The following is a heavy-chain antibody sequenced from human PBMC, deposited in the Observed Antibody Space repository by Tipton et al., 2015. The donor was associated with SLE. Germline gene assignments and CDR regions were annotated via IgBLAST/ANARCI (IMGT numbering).Heavy chain of an antibody. CDR1: GYTFTSYA. Sequence: QSGPEVKKPGASVKVSCKASGYTFTSYAMHWVRQAPGQRLEWMGWINAGNGNTKYSQKFQGRVTITRDTSASTAYMELSSLRSEDTAVYYCARDRSRTDYYGSGSYYPWGQGTLVTVSS. V-gene: IGHV1-3*01. CDR2: INAGNGNT. J-gene: IGHJ4*02. CDR3: ARDRSRTDYYGSGSYYP. D-gene: IGHD3-10*01.